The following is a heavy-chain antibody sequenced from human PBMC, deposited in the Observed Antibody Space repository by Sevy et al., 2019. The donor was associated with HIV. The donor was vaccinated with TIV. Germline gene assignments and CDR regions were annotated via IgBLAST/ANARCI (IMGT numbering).Heavy chain of an antibody. CDR2: ISVSGGST. CDR1: GFSFNLYA. J-gene: IGHJ5*02. D-gene: IGHD3-9*01. CDR3: AKDHDNNWFDP. Sequence: GGSLRLSCAASGFSFNLYAMTWVRQAPGKGLEWVSTISVSGGSTYYADSVKGQFTISRDNSKNTLYLQMNSLRAEDTAVYYYAKDHDNNWFDPWGQGTLVTVSS. V-gene: IGHV3-23*01.